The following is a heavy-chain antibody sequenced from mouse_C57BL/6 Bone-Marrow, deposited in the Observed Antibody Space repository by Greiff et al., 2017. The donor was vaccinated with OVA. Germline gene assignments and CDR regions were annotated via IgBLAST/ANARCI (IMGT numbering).Heavy chain of an antibody. CDR2: IHPNSGST. J-gene: IGHJ1*03. CDR1: GYTFPSYW. Sequence: QVQLQQPGAELVKPGASVKLSCKASGYTFPSYWMHWVKQRPGQGLEWIGMIHPNSGSTNYNEKFKSKATLTVDKSSSTAYMQLSSLTSEDSAVYYCARGDGNYGYFDVWGTGTTVTVSS. D-gene: IGHD2-1*01. CDR3: ARGDGNYGYFDV. V-gene: IGHV1-64*01.